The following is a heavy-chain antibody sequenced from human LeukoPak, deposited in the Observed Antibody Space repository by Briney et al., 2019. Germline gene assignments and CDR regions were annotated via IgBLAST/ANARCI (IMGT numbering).Heavy chain of an antibody. CDR1: GYTFTSYY. CDR2: INPSGGST. CDR3: ARDLGVTMVRGHNWFDP. D-gene: IGHD3-10*01. J-gene: IGHJ5*02. V-gene: IGHV1-46*01. Sequence: ASVKVSCKASGYTFTSYYMHWVRQAPGQGLEWMGIINPSGGSTSYAQKFQGRVTMTRDMSTSTVYMELSSLRSEDTAVYYCARDLGVTMVRGHNWFDPWGQGTLVTVSS.